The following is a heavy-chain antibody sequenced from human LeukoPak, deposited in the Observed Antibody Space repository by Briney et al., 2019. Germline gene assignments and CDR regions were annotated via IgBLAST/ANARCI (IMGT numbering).Heavy chain of an antibody. CDR1: GDSVSSNSAA. Sequence: SQTLSLTCAISGDSVSSNSAAWNWIRQSPSRGLEWLGRTYYRSKWYNDYAVSVKSRITINPDTSKNQFSLKLSSVTAADTAVYYCGRPVRESGSYHIDSWGQGTLVTVSS. CDR3: GRPVRESGSYHIDS. CDR2: TYYRSKWYN. J-gene: IGHJ4*02. D-gene: IGHD1-26*01. V-gene: IGHV6-1*01.